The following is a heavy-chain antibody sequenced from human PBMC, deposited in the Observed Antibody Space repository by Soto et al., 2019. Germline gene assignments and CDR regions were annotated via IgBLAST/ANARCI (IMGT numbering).Heavy chain of an antibody. D-gene: IGHD6-13*01. V-gene: IGHV1-69*12. CDR1: GGTFSSYA. Sequence: QVQLVQSGAEVKKPGSSVKVSCKASGGTFSSYAISWVRQAPGQGLEWMGGIIPIFGTANYAQKFQGRVTITADESTSTAYMELSSLRSEDTAVYYCARGGPGYSSSWYWWFDPWGQGTLVTVSS. CDR2: IIPIFGTA. CDR3: ARGGPGYSSSWYWWFDP. J-gene: IGHJ5*02.